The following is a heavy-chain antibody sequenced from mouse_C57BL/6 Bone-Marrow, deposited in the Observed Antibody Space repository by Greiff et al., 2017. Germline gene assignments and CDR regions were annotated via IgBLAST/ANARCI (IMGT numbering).Heavy chain of an antibody. CDR2: IYPRSGNT. Sequence: VQLQQSGAELARPGASVTLSCKASGYTFTSYGISWVKQRTGQGLEWIGVIYPRSGNTSYNEKFKGKATLTADQSSSTAYMELRSLTSGDSAVYFCARSPITSQPNWYIDVWGTGTTVTVSS. D-gene: IGHD1-2*01. J-gene: IGHJ1*03. V-gene: IGHV1-81*01. CDR1: GYTFTSYG. CDR3: ARSPITSQPNWYIDV.